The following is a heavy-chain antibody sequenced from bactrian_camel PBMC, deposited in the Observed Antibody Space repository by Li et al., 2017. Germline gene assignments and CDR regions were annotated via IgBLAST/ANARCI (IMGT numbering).Heavy chain of an antibody. CDR2: SGGSST. CDR3: ASYGADWEYNY. Sequence: VQLVESGGGLVQPGGSLRLSCAASGFTFSAYDMSWVRQAPGKGLEWVSSSGGSSTFYADSVKGRFTVSRDNAKNTLYLQMNSLKPEDMAMYFCASYGADWEYNYWGQGTQVTVS. V-gene: IGHV3S40*01. D-gene: IGHD1*01. CDR1: GFTFSAYD. J-gene: IGHJ4*01.